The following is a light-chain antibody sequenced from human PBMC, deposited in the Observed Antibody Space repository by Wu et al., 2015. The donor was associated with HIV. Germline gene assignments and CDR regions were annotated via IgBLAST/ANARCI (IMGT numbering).Light chain of an antibody. J-gene: IGKJ1*01. Sequence: EIVLTQSPGTLSLSPGERATLSCRASQSVSGSYLAWYQQKPGQAPRLLIYGASSRATGVPDRFSGSGSGTDFTLTISRLDPGDFAVYYCQQYDGLPRTF. CDR3: QQYDGLPRT. CDR1: QSVSGSY. V-gene: IGKV3-20*01. CDR2: GAS.